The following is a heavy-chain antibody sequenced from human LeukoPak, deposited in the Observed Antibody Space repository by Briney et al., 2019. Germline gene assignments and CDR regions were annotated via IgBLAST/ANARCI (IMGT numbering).Heavy chain of an antibody. V-gene: IGHV3-30-3*01. J-gene: IGHJ4*02. CDR2: ISYDGSNK. CDR1: GFTFSSYA. CDR3: ARARSTTKNFDY. D-gene: IGHD1-26*01. Sequence: PGRTLRLSCAASGFTFSSYAMHWVRQAPGKGLEWVAAISYDGSNKYYADSVKGRFTISRDNSKNTLYLQMNSLRAEDTAVYYCARARSTTKNFDYWGQGTLVTVSS.